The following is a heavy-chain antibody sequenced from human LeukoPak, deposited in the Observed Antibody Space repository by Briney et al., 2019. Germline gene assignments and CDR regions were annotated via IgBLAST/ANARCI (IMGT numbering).Heavy chain of an antibody. CDR1: GFTFSSYA. V-gene: IGHV3-7*04. Sequence: PGGSLRLSCAASGFTFSSYAMSWVRQAPGKGLEWVADIKQDGTEKYYVDSVKGRFTISRDSAKNSLYLQMNSLRAEDTAVYYCARGASSAFDIWGQGTMVTVSS. J-gene: IGHJ3*02. CDR3: ARGASSAFDI. D-gene: IGHD1-26*01. CDR2: IKQDGTEK.